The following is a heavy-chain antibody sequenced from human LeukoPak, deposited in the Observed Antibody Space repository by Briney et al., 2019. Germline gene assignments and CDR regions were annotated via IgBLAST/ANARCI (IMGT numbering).Heavy chain of an antibody. V-gene: IGHV4-4*02. CDR3: ASGDGGNSPYYYYGMDV. CDR1: GGSICSSNW. D-gene: IGHD4-23*01. CDR2: IYHSGST. Sequence: SGTLSLTCAVSGGSICSSNWWSWVRQPPGKGLEWIGEIYHSGSTNYNPSLKSRVTISVDKSKNQFSLKLSSVTAADTAVYYCASGDGGNSPYYYYGMDVWGQGTTVTVSS. J-gene: IGHJ6*02.